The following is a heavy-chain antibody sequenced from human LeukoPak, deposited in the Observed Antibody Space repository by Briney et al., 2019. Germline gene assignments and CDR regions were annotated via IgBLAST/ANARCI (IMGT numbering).Heavy chain of an antibody. CDR1: GFTFSTYS. CDR3: ARDGSGYPSY. CDR2: ISSSSSYI. J-gene: IGHJ4*02. V-gene: IGHV3-21*01. D-gene: IGHD3-3*01. Sequence: GGSLRLSCAASGFTFSTYSMNWVRQAPGKGLEWVSSISSSSSYIYYADSVKGRFTISRDNAKNSLYLQMNSLRAEDTAVYYCARDGSGYPSYWGQGTLVTVSS.